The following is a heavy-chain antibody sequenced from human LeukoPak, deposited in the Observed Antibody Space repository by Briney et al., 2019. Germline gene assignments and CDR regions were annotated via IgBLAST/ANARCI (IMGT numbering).Heavy chain of an antibody. CDR3: ARDDIVVVPAAPDQIYYYYGMDV. J-gene: IGHJ6*04. CDR2: IWYDGSNK. CDR1: GFTFSSYG. V-gene: IGHV3-33*01. Sequence: GRSLRLSCAASGFTFSSYGMHWVRQAPGKGLEWVAVIWYDGSNKYYADSVKGRFTISRDNSKNTLYLQMNSLRAEDTAAYYCARDDIVVVPAAPDQIYYYYGMDVWGKGTTVTVSS. D-gene: IGHD2-2*01.